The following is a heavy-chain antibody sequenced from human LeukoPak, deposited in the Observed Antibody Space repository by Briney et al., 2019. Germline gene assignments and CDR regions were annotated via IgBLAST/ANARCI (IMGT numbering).Heavy chain of an antibody. CDR1: GFTFSSYS. CDR3: AKALSGSPAWGY. V-gene: IGHV3-23*01. Sequence: GSLRLSCAASGFTFSSYSMSWVRQAPGKGLEWVSAISGSGGSTYYADSVKGRFTISRDNSKNTLYLQMNSLRAEDTAVYYCAKALSGSPAWGYWGQGTLVTVSS. J-gene: IGHJ4*02. CDR2: ISGSGGST. D-gene: IGHD1-26*01.